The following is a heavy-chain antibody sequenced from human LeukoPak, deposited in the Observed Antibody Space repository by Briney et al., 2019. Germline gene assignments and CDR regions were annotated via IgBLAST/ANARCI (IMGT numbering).Heavy chain of an antibody. J-gene: IGHJ4*02. V-gene: IGHV4-30-4*01. Sequence: SQTLSLTCTVSGGSISRGDDYWNWIRQPPGKGLEWIGNIYYSGTTYYNPSLKSRVSISVDTSKNQFSLKLTSVTAADTAVYYCARGLTGIYYWGQGTLVTVSS. CDR3: ARGLTGIYY. CDR2: IYYSGTT. D-gene: IGHD2-21*02. CDR1: GGSISRGDDY.